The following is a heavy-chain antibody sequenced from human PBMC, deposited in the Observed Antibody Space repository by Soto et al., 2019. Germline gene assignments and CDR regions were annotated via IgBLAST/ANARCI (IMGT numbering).Heavy chain of an antibody. Sequence: ASVKVSCKASGYPFTSYGISWVRQAPGQGLEWMGWISTYNGDTNYARNVQDRVSMTRDTSTNTVYLEMRSLRSDDTAVYYCAREGGYRSSWFDYWGQGTLVTVSS. J-gene: IGHJ4*02. CDR1: GYPFTSYG. D-gene: IGHD2-2*01. V-gene: IGHV1-18*01. CDR2: ISTYNGDT. CDR3: AREGGYRSSWFDY.